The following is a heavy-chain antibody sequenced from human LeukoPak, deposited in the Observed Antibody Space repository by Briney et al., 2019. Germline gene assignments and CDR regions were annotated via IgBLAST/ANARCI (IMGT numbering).Heavy chain of an antibody. CDR3: ARDGVRGVIR. CDR2: IYYSGST. CDR1: GGSVSSSNYY. D-gene: IGHD3-10*01. V-gene: IGHV4-61*01. Sequence: SETLSLTCTVSGGSVSSSNYYWSWIRQPPGKGLEWIGYIYYSGSTNYNPSLKSRVTISVDTSKNQFSLKLSSVTAADTAVYYCARDGVRGVIRWGQGTLVTVSS. J-gene: IGHJ4*02.